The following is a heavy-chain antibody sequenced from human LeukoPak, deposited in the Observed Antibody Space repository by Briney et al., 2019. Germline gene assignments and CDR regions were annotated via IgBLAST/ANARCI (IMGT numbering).Heavy chain of an antibody. CDR2: IYTSGST. J-gene: IGHJ4*02. Sequence: PSQTLSLTWTVSGGSISSGSYYWSWIRQPAGKGLEWIGRIYTSGSTNYNPSLKSRVTISVDTSKNQFSLKLSSVTAADTAVYYCARGVPDTAMVLDLFDYWGQGTLVTVSS. CDR3: ARGVPDTAMVLDLFDY. CDR1: GGSISSGSYY. D-gene: IGHD5-18*01. V-gene: IGHV4-61*02.